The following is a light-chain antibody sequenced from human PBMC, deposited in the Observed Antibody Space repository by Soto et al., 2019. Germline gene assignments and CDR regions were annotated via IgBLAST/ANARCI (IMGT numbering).Light chain of an antibody. CDR3: QQRSNWPSIT. CDR2: DAS. CDR1: QSVSSY. Sequence: IALTQSPATLSLSAGEGATLSCRASQSVSSYLAWYQQKPGQAPRLLIYDASNRATGIPARFSGSGSGTDFTLTISSLEPEDFAVYYCQQRSNWPSITFGQGTRLEIK. J-gene: IGKJ5*01. V-gene: IGKV3-11*01.